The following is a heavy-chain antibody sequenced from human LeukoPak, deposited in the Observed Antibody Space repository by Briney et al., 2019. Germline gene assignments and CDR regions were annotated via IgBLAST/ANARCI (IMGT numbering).Heavy chain of an antibody. D-gene: IGHD1/OR15-1a*01. V-gene: IGHV3-33*01. CDR1: GFTFSSYG. CDR3: LVTTRSRGFDY. CDR2: IWYDGSNK. J-gene: IGHJ4*02. Sequence: GGSLRLSCAASGFTFSSYGIHWVRQAPGKGLEWVAVIWYDGSNKYYADSVKGRFTISRDNSKNSVYLQMSSLRAEDTAVYYCLVTTRSRGFDYWGQGTLVTVSS.